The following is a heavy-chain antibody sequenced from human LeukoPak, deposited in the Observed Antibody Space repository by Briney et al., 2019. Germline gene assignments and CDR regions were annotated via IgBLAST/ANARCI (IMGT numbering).Heavy chain of an antibody. CDR1: GYTFTSYD. CDR3: ARVSLIYGSGSYYQSPLAY. V-gene: IGHV1-2*04. CDR2: INPNSGVT. Sequence: GASVKVSFKASGYTFTSYDINWVRQAPGQGLEWMGWINPNSGVTNYAQKFQGWVTMTRDTSISTAYMELNRLRSDDTAVYYCARVSLIYGSGSYYQSPLAYWGQGTLVTVSS. D-gene: IGHD3-10*01. J-gene: IGHJ4*02.